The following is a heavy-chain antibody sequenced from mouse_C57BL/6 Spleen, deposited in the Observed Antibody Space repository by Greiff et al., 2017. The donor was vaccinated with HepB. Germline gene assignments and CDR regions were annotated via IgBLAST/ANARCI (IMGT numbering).Heavy chain of an antibody. J-gene: IGHJ3*01. Sequence: EVQGVESGGGLVKPGGSLKLSCAASGFTFSSYAMSWVRQTPEKRLEWVATISDGGSYTYYPDNVKGRFTISRDNAKNNLYLQMSHLKSEDTAMYYCAREHGPFAYWGQGTLVTVSA. CDR1: GFTFSSYA. CDR3: AREHGPFAY. CDR2: ISDGGSYT. V-gene: IGHV5-4*01.